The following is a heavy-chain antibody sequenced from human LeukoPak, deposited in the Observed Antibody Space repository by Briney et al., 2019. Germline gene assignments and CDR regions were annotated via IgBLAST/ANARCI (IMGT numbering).Heavy chain of an antibody. CDR1: GGSISSYY. J-gene: IGHJ6*02. CDR3: ARVDCSSTSCSNYYYGMDV. D-gene: IGHD2-2*01. CDR2: IYTSGST. Sequence: SETLSLTCTVSGGSISSYYWSWIRQPAGKGLEWIGRIYTSGSTNYNPSLKSRVTMSVDTSKNQFSLKLSSVTAADTAVYYCARVDCSSTSCSNYYYGMDVWGQGTTVTVSS. V-gene: IGHV4-4*07.